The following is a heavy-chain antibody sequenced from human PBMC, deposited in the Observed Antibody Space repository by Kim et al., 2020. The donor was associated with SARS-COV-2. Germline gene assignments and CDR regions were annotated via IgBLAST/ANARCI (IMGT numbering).Heavy chain of an antibody. V-gene: IGHV4-39*07. Sequence: SETLSLTCIVSDGSISSGGYYWGWIRQPPGKGLEWIGSIYYSGSTFYNPSLRSRVTISVDTSKNQFSLKLSSVTAADTAVYYCARDDDPHYCSGGSCYHYWDFDPWGLGTLVTVSS. CDR3: ARDDDPHYCSGGSCYHYWDFDP. CDR1: DGSISSGGYY. D-gene: IGHD2-15*01. J-gene: IGHJ2*01. CDR2: IYYSGST.